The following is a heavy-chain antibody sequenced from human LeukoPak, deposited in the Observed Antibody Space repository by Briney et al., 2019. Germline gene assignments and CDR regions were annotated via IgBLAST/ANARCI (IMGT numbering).Heavy chain of an antibody. D-gene: IGHD3-3*01. J-gene: IGHJ6*03. CDR1: GFTFSSYW. Sequence: GGSLRLSCAASGFTFSSYWMHWVRQAPGKGLVWVSRIKSDGSSTTYADSVKGRFTIPRDNAKNTLYLQMNSLRAEDTAVYYCARGAYITDFWSGSYYYYMDVWGKGTTVTVSS. V-gene: IGHV3-74*01. CDR3: ARGAYITDFWSGSYYYYMDV. CDR2: IKSDGSST.